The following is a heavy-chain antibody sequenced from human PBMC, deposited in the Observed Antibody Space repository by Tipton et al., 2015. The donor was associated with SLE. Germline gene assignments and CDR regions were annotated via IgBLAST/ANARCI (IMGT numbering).Heavy chain of an antibody. J-gene: IGHJ3*02. V-gene: IGHV4-59*11. Sequence: TLSLACTVSGGSMNHHYWTWIRQTPGKGLEWIGYIYFNGRSNYNPSLESRVTISVDTSNSQFSLRLSSMTAADTAVYYCARESGHNHGASGYAFDIWGQGTTVTVSS. CDR2: IYFNGRS. CDR3: ARESGHNHGASGYAFDI. CDR1: GGSMNHHY. D-gene: IGHD3-22*01.